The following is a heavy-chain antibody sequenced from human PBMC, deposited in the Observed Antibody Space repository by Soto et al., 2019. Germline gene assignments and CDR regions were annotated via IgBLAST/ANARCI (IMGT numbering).Heavy chain of an antibody. V-gene: IGHV3-30*18. CDR1: GFTFSSYG. CDR3: AKDRGPAVTFYYFDY. CDR2: ISYDGSNK. Sequence: ESGGGVVQPGRSLRLSCAASGFTFSSYGMHWVRQAPGKGLEWVAVISYDGSNKYYADSVKGRFTISRDNSKNTLYLQMNSLRAEDTAVYYCAKDRGPAVTFYYFDYWGQGTLVTVSS. D-gene: IGHD4-17*01. J-gene: IGHJ4*02.